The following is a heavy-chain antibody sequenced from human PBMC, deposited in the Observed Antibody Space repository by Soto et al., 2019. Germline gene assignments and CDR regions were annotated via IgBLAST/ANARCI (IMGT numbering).Heavy chain of an antibody. CDR3: ARSTGYSSSWYTGGVDY. V-gene: IGHV4-31*03. J-gene: IGHJ4*02. CDR1: GGSISSGGYY. Sequence: QVQLQESGPGLVKPSQTLSLTCTVSGGSISSGGYYWSWIRQHPGKGLEWIGYIYYSGSTYYNPSLKSRVTISVDTSKNPFSLKLSSVTAADTAVYYCARSTGYSSSWYTGGVDYWGQGTLVTVSS. D-gene: IGHD6-13*01. CDR2: IYYSGST.